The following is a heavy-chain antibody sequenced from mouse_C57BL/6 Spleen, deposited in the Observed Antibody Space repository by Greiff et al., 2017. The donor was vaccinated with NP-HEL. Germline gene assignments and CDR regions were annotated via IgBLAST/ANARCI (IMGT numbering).Heavy chain of an antibody. Sequence: VQLQQPGAELVKPGASVKMSCKASGYTFTSYWITWVKQRPGQGLEWIGDIYPGSGSTNYNEKFKSKATLTVDTSSSTAYMQLSSLTSGDSAVYYCARGGDDGYLAWFAYWGQGTLVTVSA. D-gene: IGHD2-3*01. V-gene: IGHV1-55*01. CDR2: IYPGSGST. CDR1: GYTFTSYW. J-gene: IGHJ3*01. CDR3: ARGGDDGYLAWFAY.